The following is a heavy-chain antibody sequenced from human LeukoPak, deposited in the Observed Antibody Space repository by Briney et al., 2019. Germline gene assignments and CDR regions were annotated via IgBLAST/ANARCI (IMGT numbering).Heavy chain of an antibody. V-gene: IGHV4-31*03. CDR2: IYYSGNT. CDR3: ARDLYGMDV. J-gene: IGHJ6*02. Sequence: SETLSLTCTVSSGSISSDGYFWSWIRQHPGKGLEWIGYIYYSGNTHYNPSLKSRVTISIDTSKNQFSLKLSSVTAADTAVYYCARDLYGMDVWGQGTTVTVSS. CDR1: SGSISSDGYF.